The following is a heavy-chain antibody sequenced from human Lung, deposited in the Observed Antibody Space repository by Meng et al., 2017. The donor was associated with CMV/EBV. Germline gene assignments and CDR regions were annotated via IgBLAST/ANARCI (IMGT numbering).Heavy chain of an antibody. CDR3: AKGTRNCYYYYGMDV. CDR1: GFTFDDYA. J-gene: IGHJ6*02. Sequence: SCAASGFTFDDYAMHWVRQAPGKGLEWVSGINWNSGSIGYADSVKCRFTIFRDNAKNSLYLQMNSLRAEDMTLYYCAKGTRNCYYYYGMDVWGQGXTVTVSS. V-gene: IGHV3-9*03. D-gene: IGHD1-14*01. CDR2: INWNSGSI.